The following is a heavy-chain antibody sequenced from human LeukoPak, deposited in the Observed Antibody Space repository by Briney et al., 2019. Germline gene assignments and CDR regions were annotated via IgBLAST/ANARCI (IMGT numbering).Heavy chain of an antibody. D-gene: IGHD6-6*01. CDR1: GGSISSYY. Sequence: SETLSLTCTVSGGSISSYYWSWIRQPPGKGLEWIGYIYYSGSTNYNPSLKSRVTISVDTSKNQFSLKVNSVTAADTAVYYCARGSEAAPWYSDYWGQGTLVTVSS. CDR3: ARGSEAAPWYSDY. V-gene: IGHV4-59*12. J-gene: IGHJ4*02. CDR2: IYYSGST.